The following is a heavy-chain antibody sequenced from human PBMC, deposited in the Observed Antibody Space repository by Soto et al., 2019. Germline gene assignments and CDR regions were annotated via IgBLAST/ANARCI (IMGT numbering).Heavy chain of an antibody. CDR2: IIPIFGTA. CDR3: ARGLYNWNPRAPYDAFDI. V-gene: IGHV1-69*13. D-gene: IGHD1-20*01. CDR1: GGTFSSYA. Sequence: GASVKVSCKASGGTFSSYAISWVRQAPGQGLEWMGGIIPIFGTANYAQKFQGRVTITADESTSTAYMELSSLRSEDTAVYYCARGLYNWNPRAPYDAFDIWGQGTMVTVSS. J-gene: IGHJ3*02.